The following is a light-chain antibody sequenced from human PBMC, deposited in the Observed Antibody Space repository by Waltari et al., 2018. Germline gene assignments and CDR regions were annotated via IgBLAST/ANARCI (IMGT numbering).Light chain of an antibody. J-gene: IGLJ1*01. V-gene: IGLV2-14*03. CDR1: SSDGGGYNY. CDR2: DVS. Sequence: QSALTQPASVSGSPGQSITLSCTGTSSDGGGYNYVPWYQHHPGKAPKVKIYDVSKRPSGVSNRFSGSKSGNTASLTISGLQAEDEADYYCSSYTSSSTSLYVFGTGTKVTVL. CDR3: SSYTSSSTSLYV.